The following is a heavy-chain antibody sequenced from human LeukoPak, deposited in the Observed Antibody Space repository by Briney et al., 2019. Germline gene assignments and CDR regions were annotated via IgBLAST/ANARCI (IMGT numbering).Heavy chain of an antibody. Sequence: SETLSPTCAVYGGSFSGYYWSWIRQPPGKGLEWIGEINHSGSTNYNPSLKSRVTISADRSKNQFSLKLSSVTAADTAVYYCARSPYYYDSSGYWVYYFDYWGQGTLVTASS. CDR3: ARSPYYYDSSGYWVYYFDY. CDR1: GGSFSGYY. D-gene: IGHD3-22*01. J-gene: IGHJ4*02. V-gene: IGHV4-34*01. CDR2: INHSGST.